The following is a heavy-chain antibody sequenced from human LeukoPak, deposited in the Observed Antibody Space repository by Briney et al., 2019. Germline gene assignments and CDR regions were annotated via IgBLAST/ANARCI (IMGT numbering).Heavy chain of an antibody. CDR3: ARHRWDMVRGVDYYYYMDV. CDR1: GGSISSYY. Sequence: PSETLSLTCTVSGGSISSYYWSWIRQPPGRGLEWIGYIYYTGSTNYNPSLKSRVTISVDTSKNQFSLKLSSVTAADTAMYYCARHRWDMVRGVDYYYYMDVWGKGTTVTISS. V-gene: IGHV4-59*01. D-gene: IGHD3-10*01. J-gene: IGHJ6*03. CDR2: IYYTGST.